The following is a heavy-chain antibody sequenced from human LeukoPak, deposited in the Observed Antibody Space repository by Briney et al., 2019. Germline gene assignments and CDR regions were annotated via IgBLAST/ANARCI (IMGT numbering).Heavy chain of an antibody. D-gene: IGHD3-22*01. J-gene: IGHJ2*01. CDR2: IYHSGST. V-gene: IGHV4-4*02. CDR1: GGSISSSNW. CDR3: ARESSGYALRYFDL. Sequence: SGALSLTCAVSGGSISSSNWWSWVRQPPGKGLEWIGEIYHSGSTNYNPSLKSRVTISVDKSKNQFSLKLSSVTAADTAVYYCARESSGYALRYFDLWGRGTLVTVSS.